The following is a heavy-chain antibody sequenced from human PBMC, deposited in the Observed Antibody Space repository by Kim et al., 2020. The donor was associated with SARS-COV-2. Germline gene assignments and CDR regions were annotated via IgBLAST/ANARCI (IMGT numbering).Heavy chain of an antibody. J-gene: IGHJ4*02. CDR2: IYADGRT. V-gene: IGHV3-53*01. Sequence: GGSLRLSCAASGFIVSSSHMNWVRQAPGKGLEWVSIIYADGRTFYAASVEGRFTISTDSYKNTMYLQMNSLRADDTALYYCARAGTYRLADWGQGTQVTVSA. D-gene: IGHD6-13*01. CDR3: ARAGTYRLAD. CDR1: GFIVSSSH.